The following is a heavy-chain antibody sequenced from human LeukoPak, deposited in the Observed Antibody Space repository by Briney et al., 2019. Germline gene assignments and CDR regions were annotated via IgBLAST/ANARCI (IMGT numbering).Heavy chain of an antibody. J-gene: IGHJ4*02. CDR2: IITTFATP. CDR1: GGTFSSYA. V-gene: IGHV1-69*05. D-gene: IGHD3-9*01. CDR3: ARGPLYYDLSTGYPPSEMYYFDY. Sequence: ASVKVSCKASGGTFSSYAVSWVRQAPGQGLEWIGGIITTFATPDYAQKFRGRVSITTDESTSTAYMELSSLRSEDTALYYCARGPLYYDLSTGYPPSEMYYFDYWGQGTLVTVCS.